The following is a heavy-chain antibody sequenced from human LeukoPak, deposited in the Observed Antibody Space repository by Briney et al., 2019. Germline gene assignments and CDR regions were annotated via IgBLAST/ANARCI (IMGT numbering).Heavy chain of an antibody. CDR3: ARRPWYAAADKGFDY. V-gene: IGHV4-34*01. J-gene: IGHJ4*02. CDR2: INHSGST. D-gene: IGHD6-13*01. CDR1: GGSFSGYY. Sequence: SETLSLTCAVYGGSFSGYYWSWIRQPPGKGLEWIGEINHSGSTNYNPSLKSRVTISVDTSKNQFSLKLSSVTAADTAVYYCARRPWYAAADKGFDYWGQGTLVTVSS.